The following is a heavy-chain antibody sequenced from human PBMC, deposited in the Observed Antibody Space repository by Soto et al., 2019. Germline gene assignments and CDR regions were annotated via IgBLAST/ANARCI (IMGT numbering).Heavy chain of an antibody. Sequence: RLSCAASGFTFSSYAMSWVRQAPGKGLEWVSAISGSGGSTYYADSVKGRFTISRDNSKNTLYLQMNSLRAEDTAVYYCAKHLGFSYSYYFDYWGQGTLVTVSS. CDR3: AKHLGFSYSYYFDY. V-gene: IGHV3-23*01. CDR1: GFTFSSYA. D-gene: IGHD2-15*01. J-gene: IGHJ4*02. CDR2: ISGSGGST.